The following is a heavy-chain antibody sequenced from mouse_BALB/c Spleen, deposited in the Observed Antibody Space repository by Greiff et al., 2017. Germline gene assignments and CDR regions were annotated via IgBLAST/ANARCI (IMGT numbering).Heavy chain of an antibody. J-gene: IGHJ3*01. D-gene: IGHD2-3*01. Sequence: EVQLQQSGPELVKPGASVKISCKASGYSFTGYFMNWVMQSHGKSLEWIGRINPYNGDTFYNQKFKGKATLTVDKSSSTAHMELRSLASEDSAVYYCARSDGYTGRAWFAYWGQGTLVTVSA. CDR3: ARSDGYTGRAWFAY. V-gene: IGHV1-20*02. CDR1: GYSFTGYF. CDR2: INPYNGDT.